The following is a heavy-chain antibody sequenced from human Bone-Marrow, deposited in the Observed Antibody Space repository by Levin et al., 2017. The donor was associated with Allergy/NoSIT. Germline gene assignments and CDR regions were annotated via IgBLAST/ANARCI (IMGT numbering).Heavy chain of an antibody. CDR1: GGTFSSYA. Sequence: KISCKASGGTFSSYAISWVRQAPGQGLEWMGGIIPIFGTANYAQKFQGRVTITADESTSTAYMELSSLRSEDTAVYYCARRASAMLDAFDIWGQGTMVTVSS. D-gene: IGHD3-10*02. CDR2: IIPIFGTA. CDR3: ARRASAMLDAFDI. J-gene: IGHJ3*02. V-gene: IGHV1-69*01.